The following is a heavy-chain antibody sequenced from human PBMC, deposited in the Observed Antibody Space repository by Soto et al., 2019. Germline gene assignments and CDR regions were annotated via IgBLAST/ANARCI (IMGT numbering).Heavy chain of an antibody. CDR2: ISGSGGST. CDR1: GFTFSSYA. CDR3: AKLTVGRGGFDY. V-gene: IGHV3-23*01. Sequence: EVQLLESGGGLVQPGGSLRLSCAASGFTFSSYAMSWVRQAPGKGLEWVSAISGSGGSTYYADSGKGRFTISRDNPKNTLELQMDSLRAEDTAVYDCAKLTVGRGGFDYWGQGTLVTVSS. J-gene: IGHJ4*02. D-gene: IGHD1-26*01.